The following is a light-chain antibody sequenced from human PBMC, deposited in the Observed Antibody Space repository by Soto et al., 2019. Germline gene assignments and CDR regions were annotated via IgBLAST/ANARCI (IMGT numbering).Light chain of an antibody. CDR3: CSYAGVGVV. J-gene: IGLJ2*01. CDR1: SSDVGGYNY. V-gene: IGLV2-11*01. Sequence: QSALTQPRSVSGSPGQSVTISCTGTSSDVGGYNYVSWYQQHPGKAPKLMIYDVSKRPSGVPDRFSGSKSGNTASLTISGLQAEDEADYYCCSYAGVGVVFGGGTKVTVL. CDR2: DVS.